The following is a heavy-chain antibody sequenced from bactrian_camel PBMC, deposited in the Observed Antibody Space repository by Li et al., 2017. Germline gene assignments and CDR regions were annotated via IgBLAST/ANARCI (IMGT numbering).Heavy chain of an antibody. J-gene: IGHJ6*01. D-gene: IGHD1*01. Sequence: QLVESGGGLVQPGGSLRLSCAASGFTFSTYAMSWLRQAPGRGLEWVSGFGLGRTSYSDSVKGRFTISRDNAKNTVTLELNSLKTEDTAMYYCVRETNTGTWLEDFAYWGQGTQVTVS. CDR1: GFTFSTYA. V-gene: IGHV3S40*01. CDR3: VRETNTGTWLEDFAY. CDR2: FGLGRT.